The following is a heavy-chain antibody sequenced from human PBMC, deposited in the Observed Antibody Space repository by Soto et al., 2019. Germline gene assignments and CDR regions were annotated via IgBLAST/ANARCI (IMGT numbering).Heavy chain of an antibody. CDR3: ARGGGRGGGVRRFEYFQH. Sequence: QVQLQQWGAGLLKPSETLSLPCAVYGGSFSGYYWSWIRQPPGKGLEWIGEINHSGITNYNPSLKCRVCISVDTYKNQFDLKLSSVTAAGTAVYYCARGGGRGGGVRRFEYFQHWGQGTLVTVSS. J-gene: IGHJ1*01. D-gene: IGHD2-15*01. CDR1: GGSFSGYY. CDR2: INHSGIT. V-gene: IGHV4-34*01.